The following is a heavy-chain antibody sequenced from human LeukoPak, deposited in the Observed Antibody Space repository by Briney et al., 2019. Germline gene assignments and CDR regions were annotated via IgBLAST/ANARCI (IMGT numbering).Heavy chain of an antibody. Sequence: GGSPRLSCAASGFTFSSYSMNWVRQAPGKGLEWVSSISSSSSYIYYADSVKGRFTISRDNAKNSLYLQMNSLRAEDTAVYYCATLPPVAGVDYWGQGTLVTVSS. J-gene: IGHJ4*02. D-gene: IGHD6-19*01. CDR3: ATLPPVAGVDY. CDR1: GFTFSSYS. V-gene: IGHV3-21*01. CDR2: ISSSSSYI.